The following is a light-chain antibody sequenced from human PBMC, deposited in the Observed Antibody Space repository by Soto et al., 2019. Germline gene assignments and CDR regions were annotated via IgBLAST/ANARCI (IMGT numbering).Light chain of an antibody. Sequence: DIQMTQSPSTLSASVGDRVTITCRASQSISSWLAWYQQSPGKAPKLLIYKASTLISGVPSRFSGSGSGTEFALTISGMQPDDFATYYCQQYNTYPPYAFGQGTKLETK. CDR2: KAS. CDR1: QSISSW. CDR3: QQYNTYPPYA. J-gene: IGKJ2*01. V-gene: IGKV1-5*03.